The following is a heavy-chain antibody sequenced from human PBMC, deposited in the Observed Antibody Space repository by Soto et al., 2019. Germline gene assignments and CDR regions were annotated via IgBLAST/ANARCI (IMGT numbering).Heavy chain of an antibody. CDR1: GYTFTGYY. Sequence: QVQLVQSGAEVKKPGASVKVSCKASGYTFTGYYMLWVRQAPGQGLEGMGWNNPNSGSTNYGQKFQGWVTMTRDTSTSTAYMELSRLGSDDTAVYYRARGPETIAVAGSPAAWFDPWAREPWSPSPQ. CDR3: ARGPETIAVAGSPAAWFDP. D-gene: IGHD6-19*01. J-gene: IGHJ5*02. V-gene: IGHV1-2*04. CDR2: NNPNSGST.